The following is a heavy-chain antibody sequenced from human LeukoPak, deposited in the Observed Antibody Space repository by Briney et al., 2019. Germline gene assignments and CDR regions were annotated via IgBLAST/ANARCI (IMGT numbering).Heavy chain of an antibody. J-gene: IGHJ4*02. Sequence: GGSLRLSCAASGFSFSSYAMHCLRQARGRGLEWVAVISYDGSNKYYADSVKGRFTIFRDNSKNTLYLQMNSLRAEDTAVYYCAREAPDHYDFWSGYNFDYWGQGTLVTVSS. CDR3: AREAPDHYDFWSGYNFDY. CDR1: GFSFSSYA. CDR2: ISYDGSNK. D-gene: IGHD3-3*01. V-gene: IGHV3-30-3*01.